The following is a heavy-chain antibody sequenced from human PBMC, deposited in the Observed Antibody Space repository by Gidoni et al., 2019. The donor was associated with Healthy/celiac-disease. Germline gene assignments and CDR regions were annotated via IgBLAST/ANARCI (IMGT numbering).Heavy chain of an antibody. Sequence: EVQLVESGGGWVQPGGSLRLSCAASGLTVSSNYMSWVRQAPGKGLEWVSVIYSGGSTYYADSVKGRFTISRHNSKNTLYLQMNSLRAEDTAVYYCARSPIRDAFDIWGQGTMVTVSS. V-gene: IGHV3-53*04. J-gene: IGHJ3*02. CDR2: IYSGGST. CDR3: ARSPIRDAFDI. CDR1: GLTVSSNY.